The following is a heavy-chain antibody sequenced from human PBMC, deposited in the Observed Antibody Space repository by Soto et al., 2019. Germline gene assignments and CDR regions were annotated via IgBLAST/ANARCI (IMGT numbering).Heavy chain of an antibody. V-gene: IGHV4-59*01. J-gene: IGHJ6*03. CDR3: ARGGGYCSSTSCYDYYYYYMDV. D-gene: IGHD2-2*01. CDR2: IYYSGST. CDR1: GGSISSYY. Sequence: TSETLSLTCTVSGGSISSYYWSWIRQPPGKGLEWIGYIYYSGSTNYNPSLKSRVTISVDTSKNQFSLKLSSVTAADTAVYYCARGGGYCSSTSCYDYYYYYMDVWGKGTTVTVSS.